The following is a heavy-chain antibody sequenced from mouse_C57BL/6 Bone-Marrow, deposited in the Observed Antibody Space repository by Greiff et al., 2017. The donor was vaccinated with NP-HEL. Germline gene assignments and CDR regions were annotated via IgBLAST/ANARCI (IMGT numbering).Heavy chain of an antibody. CDR1: GYTFTSYW. CDR2: IHPNSGST. V-gene: IGHV1-64*01. J-gene: IGHJ2*01. D-gene: IGHD1-1*01. CDR3: AITTVVAPDY. Sequence: QVQLKQSGAELVKPGASVKLSCKASGYTFTSYWMHWVKQRPGQGLEWIGMIHPNSGSTNYNEKFKSKATLTVDKSSSTAYMQLSSLTSEDSAVYYCAITTVVAPDYWGQGTTLTVSS.